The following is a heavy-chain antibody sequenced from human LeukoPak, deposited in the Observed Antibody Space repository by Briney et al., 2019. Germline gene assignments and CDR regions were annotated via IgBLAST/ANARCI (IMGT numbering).Heavy chain of an antibody. Sequence: PGGSLRLSCAASGFTVSSHYMSWVRQAPGKGLEWVSTINANSGTTSYAASVRGRFTISRDNSKNTLYLQLNTLRADDTATYYCAKPISGGLAVTADWFHPWGQGTLVVVSS. CDR1: GFTVSSHY. CDR3: AKPISGGLAVTADWFHP. CDR2: INANSGTT. D-gene: IGHD6-19*01. J-gene: IGHJ5*01. V-gene: IGHV3-23*01.